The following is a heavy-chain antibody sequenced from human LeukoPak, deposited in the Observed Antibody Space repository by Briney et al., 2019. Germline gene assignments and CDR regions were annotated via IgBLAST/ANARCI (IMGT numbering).Heavy chain of an antibody. CDR1: GFTFSSYG. CDR2: ISGSGGST. CDR3: ARAGPGSLYDSSGYYVY. Sequence: GGSLRLSCAASGFTFSSYGMSWVRQAPGKGLEWVSAISGSGGSTHYADSVMGRFTISRDNSKNTLYLQMNSLRAEDTAVYYCARAGPGSLYDSSGYYVYWGQGTLVTVSS. V-gene: IGHV3-23*01. D-gene: IGHD3-22*01. J-gene: IGHJ4*02.